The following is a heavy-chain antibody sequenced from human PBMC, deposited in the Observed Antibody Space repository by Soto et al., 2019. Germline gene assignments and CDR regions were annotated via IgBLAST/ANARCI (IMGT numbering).Heavy chain of an antibody. Sequence: EVQLVESGGGLVQPGRSLRLSCAASGFTFDDYAMHWVRQAPGKGLEWVSGISWNSGSIGYADSVMGRFTISRDNAKNSLYLQMNSLRAEDTALYYCAKGLSAAGLFDYWGQGTLVTVSS. J-gene: IGHJ4*02. CDR2: ISWNSGSI. CDR3: AKGLSAAGLFDY. CDR1: GFTFDDYA. V-gene: IGHV3-9*01. D-gene: IGHD6-13*01.